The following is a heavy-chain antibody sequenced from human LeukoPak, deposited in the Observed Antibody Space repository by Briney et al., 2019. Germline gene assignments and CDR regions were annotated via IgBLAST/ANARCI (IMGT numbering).Heavy chain of an antibody. Sequence: ASVKVSCKASGYTFTGYYMHWVRQDPGQGLEWMGWINPNIGGTNYAQKFQGRVTMTRDTSISTAYMELSRLRSDDTAVYYCARVRSIAAAGSWFDPWGQGTLVTVSS. CDR2: INPNIGGT. CDR1: GYTFTGYY. CDR3: ARVRSIAAAGSWFDP. V-gene: IGHV1-2*02. J-gene: IGHJ5*02. D-gene: IGHD6-13*01.